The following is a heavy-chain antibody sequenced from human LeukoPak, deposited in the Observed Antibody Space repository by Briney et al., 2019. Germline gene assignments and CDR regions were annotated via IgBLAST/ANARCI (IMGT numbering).Heavy chain of an antibody. Sequence: PSETLSLTCTVSGGSISSNYWSRIRQPAGKGLEWIGRVHTSGESNYHPSLKTRVTMSADTSKNQFSLRLSSVTAADTAVYFCARENYFAGGGYGADFWGQGTLVTVSS. CDR2: VHTSGES. J-gene: IGHJ4*02. V-gene: IGHV4-4*07. D-gene: IGHD3-22*01. CDR3: ARENYFAGGGYGADF. CDR1: GGSISSNY.